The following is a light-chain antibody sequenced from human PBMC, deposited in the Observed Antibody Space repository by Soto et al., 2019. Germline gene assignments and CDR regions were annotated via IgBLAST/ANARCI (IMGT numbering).Light chain of an antibody. J-gene: IGKJ1*01. CDR2: DTS. CDR1: HSVGST. V-gene: IGKV3-15*01. CDR3: QHYNNWPWT. Sequence: ETVMTQSPATLSVSPGERATLSCRASHSVGSTLAWYQQKPGQAPRLLMFDTSTRATGIPARFSGSGSGTEFTLTISSLQSDDFAVCYCQHYNNWPWTVGQGTKVQI.